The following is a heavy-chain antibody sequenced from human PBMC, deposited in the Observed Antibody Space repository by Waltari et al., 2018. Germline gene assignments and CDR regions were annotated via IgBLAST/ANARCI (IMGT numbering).Heavy chain of an antibody. D-gene: IGHD1-1*01. CDR2: IKSKGDGGTA. Sequence: EVQLVESGGDFIKPGGSLSLSCAASGFIFSDAWMSWVRQAPGKGPEWIGRIKSKGDGGTADYTAPVKGRFTISRDDSKNILYLQMNSLKTEDSAIYYCTTRTWTDVFDIWGRGTMVTVSS. CDR3: TTRTWTDVFDI. V-gene: IGHV3-15*01. J-gene: IGHJ3*02. CDR1: GFIFSDAW.